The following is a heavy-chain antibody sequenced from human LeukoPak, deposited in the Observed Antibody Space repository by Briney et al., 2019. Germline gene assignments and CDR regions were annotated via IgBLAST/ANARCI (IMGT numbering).Heavy chain of an antibody. CDR2: IYYSGST. D-gene: IGHD2-8*02. CDR1: GGSISSGDYY. J-gene: IGHJ5*02. CDR3: ARDGGGVSWFDP. V-gene: IGHV4-30-4*08. Sequence: SETLSLTCTVSGGSISSGDYYWSWIRQPPGKGLEWIGYIYYSGSTYYNPSLKSRVTISVDTSKNQFSLKLSSVTAADTAVYYCARDGGGVSWFDPWGQGTLVTVSS.